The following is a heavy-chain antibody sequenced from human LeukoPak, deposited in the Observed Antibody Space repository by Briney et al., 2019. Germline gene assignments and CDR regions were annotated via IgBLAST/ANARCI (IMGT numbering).Heavy chain of an antibody. Sequence: SETLSLTCTVSGGSISSGGYYWSWIRQHPGKGLEWIGYIYYSGSTYYNPSLKSRVTISVDTSKNQFSLKLSSVTAADTAVYYCARGMYHHDAFDIWGQGTMVTVSS. D-gene: IGHD2-2*01. CDR3: ARGMYHHDAFDI. CDR2: IYYSGST. V-gene: IGHV4-31*03. J-gene: IGHJ3*02. CDR1: GGSISSGGYY.